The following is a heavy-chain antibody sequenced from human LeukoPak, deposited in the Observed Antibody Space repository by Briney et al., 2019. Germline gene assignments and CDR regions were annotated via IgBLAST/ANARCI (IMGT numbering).Heavy chain of an antibody. J-gene: IGHJ4*02. CDR2: IIPIFGTA. D-gene: IGHD3-22*01. Sequence: ASVKVSCKASGYTFTSYDMHWVRQAPGQGLEWMGGIIPIFGTANYAQKFQGRVTITADESTSTAYMELSSLRSEDTAVYYCARETYYDSSGYMVYWGQGTLVTVSS. V-gene: IGHV1-69*13. CDR3: ARETYYDSSGYMVY. CDR1: GYTFTSYD.